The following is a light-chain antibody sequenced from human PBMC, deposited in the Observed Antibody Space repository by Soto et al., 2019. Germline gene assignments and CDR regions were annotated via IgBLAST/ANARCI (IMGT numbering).Light chain of an antibody. J-gene: IGKJ1*01. CDR2: ASY. Sequence: IQLTQSPSSLSASVGDRVTITCRASQGIRNDLGWYQQKPAKAPQRLVFASYNLQSGVRSRFSGSGSGTEFTLTSSTPQPEDFAPYYWLQHNSYPRTFGQGTRVEIK. V-gene: IGKV1-17*01. CDR3: LQHNSYPRT. CDR1: QGIRND.